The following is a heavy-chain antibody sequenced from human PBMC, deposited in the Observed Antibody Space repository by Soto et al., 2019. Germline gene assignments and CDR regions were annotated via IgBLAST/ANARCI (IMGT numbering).Heavy chain of an antibody. V-gene: IGHV1-46*03. CDR1: GYTFTSYY. D-gene: IGHD2-21*01. Sequence: GASVKVSCKASGYTFTSYYMHWVRQAPGQGLEWMGIINPSGGSTSYAQKFQGRVTMTRDTSTSTVYMELSSLRSGDTAVYYCARGGLSLDCGGDCPTTPWFDYWGQGTLVTVSS. J-gene: IGHJ4*02. CDR2: INPSGGST. CDR3: ARGGLSLDCGGDCPTTPWFDY.